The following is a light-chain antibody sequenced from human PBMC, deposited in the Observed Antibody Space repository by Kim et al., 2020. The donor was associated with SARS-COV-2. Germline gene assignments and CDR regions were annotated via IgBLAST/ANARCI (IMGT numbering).Light chain of an antibody. CDR1: QGISSW. CDR3: QQYNSYSYT. J-gene: IGKJ2*01. CDR2: KAS. Sequence: SESVGDRVTITCRASQGISSWLAWYQQKPGKAPKLLIYKASSLESGVPSRFSGSGSGTEFTLTISSLQPDDFATYYCQQYNSYSYTFGQGTKLEI. V-gene: IGKV1-5*03.